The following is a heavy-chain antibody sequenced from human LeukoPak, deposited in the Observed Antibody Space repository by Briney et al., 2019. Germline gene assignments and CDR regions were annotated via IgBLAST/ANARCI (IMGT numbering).Heavy chain of an antibody. V-gene: IGHV4-34*01. CDR1: GFSFSRHR. CDR2: VNDSGST. D-gene: IGHD3-22*01. Sequence: PGGSLTLSCAACGFSFSRHRMNWLRLPPGAGREGPGEVNDSGSTNYHPSLTSRITISVDTSKNQFSLTLNSVPAADTPLYYCARTSHYDPSGYYVPYWGHGILVTVS. CDR3: ARTSHYDPSGYYVPY. J-gene: IGHJ4*01.